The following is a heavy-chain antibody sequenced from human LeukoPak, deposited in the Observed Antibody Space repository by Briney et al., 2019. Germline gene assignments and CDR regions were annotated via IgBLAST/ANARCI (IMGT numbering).Heavy chain of an antibody. CDR3: ARYSSGWYHFDS. V-gene: IGHV1-18*01. CDR2: ISAYNGNT. Sequence: GASVKVSSKASGYTFTSHGISWVRQAPGQGLEWMGWISAYNGNTNYAQKLQGRVTMTTDTSTSTAYMELRSLRSDDTAVYYCARYSSGWYHFDSWGQGTLVTVSS. J-gene: IGHJ4*02. CDR1: GYTFTSHG. D-gene: IGHD6-19*01.